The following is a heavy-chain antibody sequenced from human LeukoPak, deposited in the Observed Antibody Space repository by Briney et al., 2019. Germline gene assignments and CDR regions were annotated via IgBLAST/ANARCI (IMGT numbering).Heavy chain of an antibody. CDR1: GFTFSNYA. CDR2: ISDSGGST. D-gene: IGHD2-21*01. Sequence: GGSLRLSCVASGFTFSNYAMQWVREAPGKGLEYVSAISDSGGSTYYANSVTGRFTISRDNSKNTLYLQMGSLRADDMALYYCARVSNNYCVDYWGQGTLATVSS. V-gene: IGHV3-64*01. J-gene: IGHJ4*02. CDR3: ARVSNNYCVDY.